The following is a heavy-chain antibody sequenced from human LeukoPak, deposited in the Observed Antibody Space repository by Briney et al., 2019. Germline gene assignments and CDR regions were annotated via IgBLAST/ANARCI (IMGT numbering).Heavy chain of an antibody. Sequence: PSETLSLTCTVSGGSISSSSYYWGWIRQPPGKGLEWIGSIYYSGSTYYNPSLKSRVTISVDKSKNQFSLKLSSVTAADTAVYYCVRHYYYDSSGYESYWYFDLWGRGTLVTVSS. CDR2: IYYSGST. CDR1: GGSISSSSYY. V-gene: IGHV4-39*07. CDR3: VRHYYYDSSGYESYWYFDL. J-gene: IGHJ2*01. D-gene: IGHD3-22*01.